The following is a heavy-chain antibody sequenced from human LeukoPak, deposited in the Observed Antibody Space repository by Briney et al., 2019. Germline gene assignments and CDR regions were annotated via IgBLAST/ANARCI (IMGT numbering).Heavy chain of an antibody. CDR2: ISNSGETT. D-gene: IGHD3-3*01. V-gene: IGHV3-23*01. CDR3: AKGSVVYYNFWSGSYSDY. Sequence: GGSLRLSCAGSGFNFVTYAMKWVRQAPGKGLEWVSVISNSGETTHYADSVKGRFTISRDNSKNTLYLQMDSLRADDTAIYYCAKGSVVYYNFWSGSYSDYWGQGTLVTVSS. J-gene: IGHJ4*02. CDR1: GFNFVTYA.